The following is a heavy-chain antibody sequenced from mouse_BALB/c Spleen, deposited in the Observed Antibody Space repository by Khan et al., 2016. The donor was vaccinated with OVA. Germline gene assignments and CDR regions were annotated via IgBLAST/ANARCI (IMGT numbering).Heavy chain of an antibody. CDR2: IWGGGGT. D-gene: IGHD2-14*01. V-gene: IGHV2-6-4*01. CDR3: ARAYYRYDGYYAMDY. J-gene: IGHJ4*01. Sequence: QLKQSGPGLVAPSQSLSITCTVSGFSLSRYNIHWVRQPPGKGLEWLGMIWGGGGTDYNSTLKSRLSIRKDNSKSQVFLKMNSLQTDDSAMYYCARAYYRYDGYYAMDYWGQGTSVTVSP. CDR1: GFSLSRYN.